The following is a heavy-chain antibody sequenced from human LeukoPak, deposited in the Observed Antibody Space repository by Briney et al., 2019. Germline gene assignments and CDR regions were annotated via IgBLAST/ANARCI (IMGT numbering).Heavy chain of an antibody. V-gene: IGHV3-48*03. CDR3: ARDKGRAAAGTPFGYYYYYMDV. D-gene: IGHD6-13*01. Sequence: GGSLRLSCAASGFTFSSYEMNWVRQAPGKGLEWVSYISFSGSTIYYADSVKGRFTISRDNAKNSLYLQMNSLRAEDTAVYYCARDKGRAAAGTPFGYYYYYMDVWAKGTTVTVSS. CDR1: GFTFSSYE. J-gene: IGHJ6*03. CDR2: ISFSGSTI.